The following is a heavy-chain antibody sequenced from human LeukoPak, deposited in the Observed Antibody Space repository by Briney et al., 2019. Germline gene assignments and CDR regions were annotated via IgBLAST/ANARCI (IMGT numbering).Heavy chain of an antibody. Sequence: SETLSLTCTVSGGSISSYYWSWIRQPPGRGLEWIGYIYYSGSTDYNPSLKSRVTISVDTSKNQFSLKLSSVTAADTAVYYCARATMVRGVTNFDYWGQGTLVTVSS. V-gene: IGHV4-59*01. CDR3: ARATMVRGVTNFDY. CDR2: IYYSGST. CDR1: GGSISSYY. D-gene: IGHD3-10*01. J-gene: IGHJ4*02.